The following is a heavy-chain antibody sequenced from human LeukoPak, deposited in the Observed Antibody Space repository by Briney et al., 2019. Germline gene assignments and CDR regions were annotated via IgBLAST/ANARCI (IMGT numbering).Heavy chain of an antibody. J-gene: IGHJ4*02. Sequence: ASVKVSCKASGYTFTGYYMHWVRQAPGQGLEWMGWINPNSGATNYAQKFQGRVTMTRDTSITTAYMDLTRLTSDDTAVYYCARGVAVAGVDYWGRGTLVTVSS. V-gene: IGHV1-2*02. D-gene: IGHD6-19*01. CDR1: GYTFTGYY. CDR3: ARGVAVAGVDY. CDR2: INPNSGAT.